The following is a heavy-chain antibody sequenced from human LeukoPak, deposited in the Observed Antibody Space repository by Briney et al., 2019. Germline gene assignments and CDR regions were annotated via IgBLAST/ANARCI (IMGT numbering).Heavy chain of an antibody. CDR3: AKDFSVYYYDSRALDY. Sequence: GGSLRLSCAASGFTFSSYGTHWVRQAPGKGLEWVAFIRYDGSNKYYADSVKGRFTISRDNSKKTLFLQMNSLRPEDTAVYYCAKDFSVYYYDSRALDYWGQGTLVTVSS. CDR1: GFTFSSYG. D-gene: IGHD3-22*01. V-gene: IGHV3-30*02. CDR2: IRYDGSNK. J-gene: IGHJ4*02.